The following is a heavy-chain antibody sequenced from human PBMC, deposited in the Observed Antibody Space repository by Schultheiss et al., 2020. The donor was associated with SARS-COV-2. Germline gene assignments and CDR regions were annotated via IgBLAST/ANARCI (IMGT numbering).Heavy chain of an antibody. Sequence: GGSLRLSCAASGFTFSSYSMNWVRQAPGKGLEWVSGISWNSGSIGYADSVKGRFTISRDNSKNTLYLQMNSLRAEDTAVYYCAKGTLWFGELYFDLWGRGTLVTVSS. J-gene: IGHJ2*01. D-gene: IGHD3-10*01. CDR1: GFTFSSYS. CDR2: ISWNSGSI. V-gene: IGHV3-23*01. CDR3: AKGTLWFGELYFDL.